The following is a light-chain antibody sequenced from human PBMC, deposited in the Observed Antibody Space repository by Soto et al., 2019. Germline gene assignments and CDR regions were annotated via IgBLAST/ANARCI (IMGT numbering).Light chain of an antibody. J-gene: IGLJ2*01. Sequence: QSVLTQPPSASGSPGQSVTISCTGTSSDVGGSNYVSWYQQHPGKAPKVMIYEVSKRPSGVPDRFSGSKSGNTASLTVSGLQAEDEADYYCSSYAGSKLVFGGGTKLTVL. CDR2: EVS. V-gene: IGLV2-8*01. CDR3: SSYAGSKLV. CDR1: SSDVGGSNY.